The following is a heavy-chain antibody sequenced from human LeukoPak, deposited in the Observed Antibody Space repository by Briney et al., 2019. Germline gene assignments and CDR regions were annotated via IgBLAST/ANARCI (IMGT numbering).Heavy chain of an antibody. Sequence: GGSLRLSCAASGFTFSSYGMHWVRQAPGKGLEWVAVIWYDGSNKYYADSVKGRFTISRDNSKNTLYLQMNSLRAEDTAVYYCAKSSQQHHPLGTKYYYYMDVWGKGATVTVSS. D-gene: IGHD6-13*01. V-gene: IGHV3-33*06. J-gene: IGHJ6*03. CDR2: IWYDGSNK. CDR3: AKSSQQHHPLGTKYYYYMDV. CDR1: GFTFSSYG.